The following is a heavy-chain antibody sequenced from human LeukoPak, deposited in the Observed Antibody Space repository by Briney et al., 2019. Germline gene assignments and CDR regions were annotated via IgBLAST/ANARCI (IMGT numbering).Heavy chain of an antibody. Sequence: SETLSLTCTVSCGSISCYYGSETRQPPGKGLEWIGYISYTGSTNYNPSLKSRVTISVDTSKNQFSLKLNSVTAAGTAVYYCARVEGVVLSYWYFDLWTRGTLVTVSS. D-gene: IGHD3-22*01. CDR3: ARVEGVVLSYWYFDL. V-gene: IGHV4-59*01. CDR2: ISYTGST. J-gene: IGHJ2*01. CDR1: CGSISCYY.